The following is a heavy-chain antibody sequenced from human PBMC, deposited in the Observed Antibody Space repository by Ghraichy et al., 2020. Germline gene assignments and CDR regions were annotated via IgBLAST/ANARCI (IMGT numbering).Heavy chain of an antibody. D-gene: IGHD4-11*01. J-gene: IGHJ6*02. V-gene: IGHV4-61*01. CDR3: ARGWVQTTVTKLLYYGMDV. CDR1: GGSVSSGSYY. Sequence: SETLSLTCTVSGGSVSSGSYYWSWIRQPPGKGLEWIGYIYYSGSTNYNPSLKSRVTISVDTSKNQFSLKLSSVTAADTAVYYCARGWVQTTVTKLLYYGMDVWGQGTTVTVSS. CDR2: IYYSGST.